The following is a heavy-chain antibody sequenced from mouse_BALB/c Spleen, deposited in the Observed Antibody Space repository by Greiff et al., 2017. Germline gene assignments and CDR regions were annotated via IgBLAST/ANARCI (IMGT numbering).Heavy chain of an antibody. V-gene: IGHV5-17*02. Sequence: EVQGVESGGGLVQPGGSRKLSCAASGFTFSSFGMHWVRQAPEKGLEWVAYISSGSSTIYYADTVKGRFTISRDNPKNTLFLQMTSLRSEDTAMYYCARSGRYDPMDYWGQGTSVTVSS. CDR3: ARSGRYDPMDY. D-gene: IGHD2-14*01. CDR2: ISSGSSTI. CDR1: GFTFSSFG. J-gene: IGHJ4*01.